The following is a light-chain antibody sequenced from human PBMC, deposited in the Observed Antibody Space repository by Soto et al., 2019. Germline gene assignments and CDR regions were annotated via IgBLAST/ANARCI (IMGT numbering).Light chain of an antibody. CDR3: QQRSNWPHSIT. CDR2: DVS. Sequence: EIVFAQSPATLSFSPGERVTLSCRASQSVSNSLAWYQQKPGQPPRLLIYDVSNRATGIPARFSGSGSGTEFTLTISSLEPEDFAVYYCQQRSNWPHSITFGQGTRLEIK. J-gene: IGKJ5*01. CDR1: QSVSNS. V-gene: IGKV3-11*01.